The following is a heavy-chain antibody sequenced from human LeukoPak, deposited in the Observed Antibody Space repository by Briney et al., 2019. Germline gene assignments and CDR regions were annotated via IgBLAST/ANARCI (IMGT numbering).Heavy chain of an antibody. Sequence: GGSLRLSCAASGFTFSNAWMSWVRQAPGKGLEWVSAISGSGGITYYADSIKGRFTISRDNSKNTLYLQMNSLRAEDTAVYYCAKSDMIRGVGGAYYYYMDVWGKGTTVIVSS. CDR3: AKSDMIRGVGGAYYYYMDV. V-gene: IGHV3-23*01. D-gene: IGHD3-10*01. J-gene: IGHJ6*03. CDR1: GFTFSNAW. CDR2: ISGSGGIT.